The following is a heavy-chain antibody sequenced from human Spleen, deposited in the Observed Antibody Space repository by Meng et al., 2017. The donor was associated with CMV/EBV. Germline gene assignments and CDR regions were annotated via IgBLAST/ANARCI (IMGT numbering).Heavy chain of an antibody. CDR1: GFIFSHYG. D-gene: IGHD1-26*01. Sequence: GESLKISCAASGFIFSHYGMHWVRQAPGKGLEWVAFLRFDGSDKYYADSVKGRFTISRDNSKNTLYLQMNSLRAEDTAVYYCAKDWVGAISDYWGRGTLVTVSS. CDR3: AKDWVGAISDY. J-gene: IGHJ4*02. CDR2: LRFDGSDK. V-gene: IGHV3-30*02.